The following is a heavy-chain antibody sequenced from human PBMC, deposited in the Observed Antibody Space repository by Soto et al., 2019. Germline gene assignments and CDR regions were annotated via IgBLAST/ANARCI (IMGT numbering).Heavy chain of an antibody. CDR1: GGSISSSSYY. Sequence: PSETLSLTCTVSGGSISSSSYYWGWIRQPPGKGLEWIGSIYYSGSTYYNPSLKGRVTISVDTSKNQFSLKLSSVTAADTAVYYCARNSVNYYGSSGYPPGSFDYWGQGTLVTVSS. J-gene: IGHJ4*02. CDR2: IYYSGST. V-gene: IGHV4-39*01. CDR3: ARNSVNYYGSSGYPPGSFDY. D-gene: IGHD3-22*01.